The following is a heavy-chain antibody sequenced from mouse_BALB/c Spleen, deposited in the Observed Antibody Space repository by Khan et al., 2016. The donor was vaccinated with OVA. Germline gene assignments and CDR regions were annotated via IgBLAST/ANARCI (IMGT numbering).Heavy chain of an antibody. D-gene: IGHD1-1*01. CDR3: ARGGITTVVGGYYAMDY. J-gene: IGHJ4*01. CDR2: INSNGGST. Sequence: EVQRVESGGGLVQPGGSLKLSCAASGFTFSSYGMSWVRQTPDKRLELVATINSNGGSTYYPDSVKGRFTISRDNAKNTLYLQMSSLKSEDTAMYYCARGGITTVVGGYYAMDYWGQGTSVTVSS. CDR1: GFTFSSYG. V-gene: IGHV5-6-3*01.